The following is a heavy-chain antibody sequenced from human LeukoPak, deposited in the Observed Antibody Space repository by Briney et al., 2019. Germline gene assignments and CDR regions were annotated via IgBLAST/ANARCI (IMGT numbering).Heavy chain of an antibody. CDR1: GYTLTELS. Sequence: ASVKVSCKVSGYTLTELSMHWARQAPGKGLEWMGGFDPEDGETIYAQKFQGRVTMTEDTSTDTAYMELSSLRSEDTAVYYCATDLDCSGGSCYGRRRRDYYYYYMDVWGKGTTVTVSS. J-gene: IGHJ6*03. V-gene: IGHV1-24*01. D-gene: IGHD2-15*01. CDR2: FDPEDGET. CDR3: ATDLDCSGGSCYGRRRRDYYYYYMDV.